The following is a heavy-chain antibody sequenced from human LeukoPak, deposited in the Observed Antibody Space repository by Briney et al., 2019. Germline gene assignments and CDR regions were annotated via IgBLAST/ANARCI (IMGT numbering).Heavy chain of an antibody. J-gene: IGHJ4*02. CDR2: INSGGSGT. V-gene: IGHV3-74*01. CDR1: GFNFGSHW. Sequence: GGSLRLSCAASGFNFGSHWMHWVRHTPGQGLLWVSRINSGGSGTSYADSVEGRFTISRDNAKNTVSLQMNSLRAEDTAVYFCASSLGPLTECWGQGTLVTVSS. D-gene: IGHD2-21*02. CDR3: ASSLGPLTEC.